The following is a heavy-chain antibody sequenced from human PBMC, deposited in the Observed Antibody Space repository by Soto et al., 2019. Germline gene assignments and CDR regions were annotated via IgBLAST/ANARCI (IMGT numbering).Heavy chain of an antibody. CDR2: IYPGDLDT. Sequence: PAESVTISCEVSGDSFTRYCIVWVLQMPGKGLEWVGIIYPGDLDTRYSPSFRGQVTISADRSTSTAYLQWNSLKASDTAIYYCVRDALRGGYYYYGMDVWGQGTTVTVSS. V-gene: IGHV5-51*01. CDR3: VRDALRGGYYYYGMDV. CDR1: GDSFTRYC. D-gene: IGHD4-17*01. J-gene: IGHJ6*01.